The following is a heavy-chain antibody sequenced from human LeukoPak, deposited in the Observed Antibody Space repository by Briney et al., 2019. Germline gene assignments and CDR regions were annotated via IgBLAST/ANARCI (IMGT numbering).Heavy chain of an antibody. CDR1: GGSVTSTNW. CDR3: AREGGFYRPLDY. J-gene: IGHJ4*02. D-gene: IGHD3-3*01. Sequence: SETLSLTCDVSGGSVTSTNWWTWVRQPPGKGLEWIGEVHLDGRTNYNPSLKSRLIMSVDLTENHISLKLTSVTAADTAVYYCAREGGFYRPLDYSGQGTLVTVSS. V-gene: IGHV4-4*02. CDR2: VHLDGRT.